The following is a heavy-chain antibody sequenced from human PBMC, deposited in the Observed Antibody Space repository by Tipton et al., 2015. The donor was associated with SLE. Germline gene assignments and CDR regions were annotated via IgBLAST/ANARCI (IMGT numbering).Heavy chain of an antibody. CDR1: GGSISSGSYY. J-gene: IGHJ5*02. Sequence: TLSLTCTVSGGSISSGSYYWSWIRQPPGKGLEWIGYIYHSGSTNYNPSLKSRVTISVDTSKNQFSLKLSSVTAADTAVYYCARGWWFDPWGQGTLVTVSS. CDR2: IYHSGST. CDR3: ARGWWFDP. V-gene: IGHV4-61*01. D-gene: IGHD6-19*01.